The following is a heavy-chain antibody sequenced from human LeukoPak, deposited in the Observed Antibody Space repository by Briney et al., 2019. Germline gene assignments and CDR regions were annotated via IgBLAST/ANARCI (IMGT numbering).Heavy chain of an antibody. Sequence: GGCLRLSCAASGFTFSSYWMSWVRQAPGKGLEWVANIKQDGSEKYYVDSVKGRFTISRDNAKNSLYLQMNSLRAEDTAVYYCARGYYDILTGYYKAHYFDYWGQGTLVTVSS. CDR1: GFTFSSYW. CDR3: ARGYYDILTGYYKAHYFDY. J-gene: IGHJ4*02. D-gene: IGHD3-9*01. V-gene: IGHV3-7*03. CDR2: IKQDGSEK.